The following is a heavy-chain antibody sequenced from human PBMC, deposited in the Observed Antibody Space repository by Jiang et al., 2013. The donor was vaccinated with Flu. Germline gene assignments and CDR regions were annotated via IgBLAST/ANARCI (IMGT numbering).Heavy chain of an antibody. Sequence: TFTSYYMHWVRQAPGQGLEWMGIINPSGGSTSYAQKFQGRVTMTRDTSTSTVYMELSSLRSEDTAVYYCASPRMVAYSYGYDYYYGMDVWGQGTTVTVSS. D-gene: IGHD5-18*01. V-gene: IGHV1-46*01. CDR2: INPSGGST. CDR3: ASPRMVAYSYGYDYYYGMDV. CDR1: TFTSYY. J-gene: IGHJ6*02.